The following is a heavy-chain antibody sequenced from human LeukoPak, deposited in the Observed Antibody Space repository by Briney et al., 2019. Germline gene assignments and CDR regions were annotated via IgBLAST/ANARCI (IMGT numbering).Heavy chain of an antibody. J-gene: IGHJ3*02. CDR2: IYYRGNT. Sequence: PSQTLSLTYTVSGASISSGGYYWSWIRQRPGKGLEWIGYIYYRGNTYYNPSLRSRLLMSVDTSKHQFSLKLNSVTAADTAVYYCARGWFGELFSGGAFDIWGQGTVVTVSS. CDR3: ARGWFGELFSGGAFDI. V-gene: IGHV4-31*03. D-gene: IGHD3-10*01. CDR1: GASISSGGYY.